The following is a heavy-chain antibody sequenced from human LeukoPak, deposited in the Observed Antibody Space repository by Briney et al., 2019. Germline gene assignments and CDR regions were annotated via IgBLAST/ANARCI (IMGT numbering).Heavy chain of an antibody. CDR3: AKTKAFQGMDV. CDR2: ILFDGSNQ. J-gene: IGHJ6*04. V-gene: IGHV3-30-3*02. D-gene: IGHD2/OR15-2a*01. CDR1: GFTFSNYA. Sequence: TGGSLRLSCAASGFTFSNYAMHWVRQSPGKGLEWVGLILFDGSNQYYIDSVKGRFTMSRDNSKNTLYLQMNSLRVEDTAIYYCAKTKAFQGMDVWGAGTTVTISS.